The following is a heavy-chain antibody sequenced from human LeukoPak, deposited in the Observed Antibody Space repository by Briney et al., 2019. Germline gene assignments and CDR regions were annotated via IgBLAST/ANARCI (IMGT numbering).Heavy chain of an antibody. J-gene: IGHJ4*02. CDR1: GYTFTSYD. CDR2: MNPNSGNT. CDR3: AREGETSLPTIFAVVTVFDY. V-gene: IGHV1-8*03. Sequence: GASVKVSCKASGYTFTSYDINWVRQATGQGLEWMGWMNPNSGNTGYAQKFQGRVTITRNTSISTAYMELSSLRSDDAAVYYCAREGETSLPTIFAVVTVFDYWGQGTQVTVSS. D-gene: IGHD3-3*01.